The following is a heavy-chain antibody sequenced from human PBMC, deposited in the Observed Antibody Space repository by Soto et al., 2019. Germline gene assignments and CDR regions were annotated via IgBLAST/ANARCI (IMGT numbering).Heavy chain of an antibody. Sequence: ASVKVSCKASGYTFTSYGISWVRQAPGQGLEWMGWISAYNGNTSYAQKLQGRVTMTTDTSTSTAYMELRSLRSDDTAVYYCARDLVVVVAATTYYYCGMDVWGQGTTVTVSS. CDR2: ISAYNGNT. J-gene: IGHJ6*02. D-gene: IGHD2-15*01. CDR1: GYTFTSYG. CDR3: ARDLVVVVAATTYYYCGMDV. V-gene: IGHV1-18*04.